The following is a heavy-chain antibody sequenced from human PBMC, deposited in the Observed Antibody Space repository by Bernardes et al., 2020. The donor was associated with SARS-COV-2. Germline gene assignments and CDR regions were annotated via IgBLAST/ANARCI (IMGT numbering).Heavy chain of an antibody. V-gene: IGHV4-4*07. CDR3: ARVHYDFWSDYYYFDY. CDR1: GGSISSYY. Sequence: SETLSLTCTVSGGSISSYYWSWIRQPAGKGLEWIGRIYTSGSTNYNPSLKSRVTMSVDTSKNQFSLKLSSVTAADTAVYYCARVHYDFWSDYYYFDYWGQGTLVTVSS. J-gene: IGHJ4*02. CDR2: IYTSGST. D-gene: IGHD3-3*01.